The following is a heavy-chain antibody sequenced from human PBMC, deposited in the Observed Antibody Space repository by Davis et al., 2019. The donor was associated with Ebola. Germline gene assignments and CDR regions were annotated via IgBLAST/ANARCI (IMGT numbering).Heavy chain of an antibody. J-gene: IGHJ6*02. V-gene: IGHV4-39*07. CDR3: ARGGGGYCSSTSCYRYYGMDV. D-gene: IGHD2-2*02. CDR1: GGSISSSSYY. CDR2: IYYSGST. Sequence: MPSETLSLTCTVSGGSISSSSYYWGWIRQPPGKGLEWIWSIYYSGSTYYNPSLKSRVTISVDTSKNQFSLKLSSVTAADTAVYYCARGGGGYCSSTSCYRYYGMDVWGQGTTVTVSS.